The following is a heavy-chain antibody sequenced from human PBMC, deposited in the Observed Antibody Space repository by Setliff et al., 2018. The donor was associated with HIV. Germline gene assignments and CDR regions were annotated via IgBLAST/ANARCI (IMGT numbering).Heavy chain of an antibody. CDR3: ARVHQKVAAYYYYYVDV. Sequence: SETLSLTCTVSGGSINSGGYYWSWIRQHPGKGLEWIGYISYSETTYYNPSLKSRITMSLDTSKSHFSLNLSSVTAADTAVYYCARVHQKVAAYYYYYVDVWGKGTTVTVSS. CDR2: ISYSETT. D-gene: IGHD2-15*01. CDR1: GGSINSGGYY. V-gene: IGHV4-31*03. J-gene: IGHJ6*03.